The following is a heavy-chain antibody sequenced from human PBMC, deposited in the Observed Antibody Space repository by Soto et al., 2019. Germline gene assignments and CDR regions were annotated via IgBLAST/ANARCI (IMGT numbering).Heavy chain of an antibody. V-gene: IGHV4-30-4*01. CDR2: IYYSGST. D-gene: IGHD3-3*01. Sequence: SETLSPTCTVSGGSISSGDYYWSWIRQPPGKGLEWIGYIYYSGSTYYNPSLKSRVTISVDTSKNQFSLKLSSVTAADTAVYYCARAHYDFWSGYPIASDYWGQGTLVTVSS. J-gene: IGHJ4*02. CDR3: ARAHYDFWSGYPIASDY. CDR1: GGSISSGDYY.